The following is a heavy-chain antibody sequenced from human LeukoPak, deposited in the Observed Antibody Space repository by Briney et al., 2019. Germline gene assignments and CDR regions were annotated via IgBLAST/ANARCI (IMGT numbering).Heavy chain of an antibody. Sequence: SETLSLTCAVYGGSFSGYYWSWIRQPPGKGLEWIGEINHSGSTNYNPSLKSRVTMSVDTSKNQFSLKLSSVTAADTAVYYCARDRGGSSPYYFDYWGQGTLVTVSS. CDR1: GGSFSGYY. CDR3: ARDRGGSSPYYFDY. J-gene: IGHJ4*02. D-gene: IGHD6-13*01. V-gene: IGHV4-34*01. CDR2: INHSGST.